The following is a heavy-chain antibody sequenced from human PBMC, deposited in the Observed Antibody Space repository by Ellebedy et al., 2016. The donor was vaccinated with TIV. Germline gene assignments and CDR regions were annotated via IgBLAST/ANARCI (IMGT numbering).Heavy chain of an antibody. CDR3: ARDVEYSSSWYFGAGDP. D-gene: IGHD6-13*01. V-gene: IGHV1-2*02. J-gene: IGHJ5*02. Sequence: AASVKVSCKASGYTFTSYYMHWVRQAPGQGLEWMGWINPNSGGTNYAQKFQGRVTMTRDTSISTAYMELSRLRSDDTAVYYCARDVEYSSSWYFGAGDPWGQGTLVTVS. CDR2: INPNSGGT. CDR1: GYTFTSYY.